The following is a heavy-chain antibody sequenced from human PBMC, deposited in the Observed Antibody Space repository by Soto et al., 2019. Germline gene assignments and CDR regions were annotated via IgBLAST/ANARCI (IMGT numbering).Heavy chain of an antibody. D-gene: IGHD5-18*01. J-gene: IGHJ4*02. V-gene: IGHV4-39*01. Sequence: SGPLSITCTVSGGSIINTRYYWVWILQPPGKGLEWIGSVNYSGATYHNSSLKSRVTISVDTSKNQFSLKLSSVTASDTAVYYCARPGPVDTAMSRFDYWGQGILVTVSS. CDR2: VNYSGAT. CDR3: ARPGPVDTAMSRFDY. CDR1: GGSIINTRYY.